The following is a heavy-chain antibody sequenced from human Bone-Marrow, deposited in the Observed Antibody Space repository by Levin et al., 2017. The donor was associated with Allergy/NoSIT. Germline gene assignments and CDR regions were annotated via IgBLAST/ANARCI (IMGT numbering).Heavy chain of an antibody. V-gene: IGHV3-48*01. Sequence: GESLKISCAASGFTFNTYSMNWVRQAPGKGLEWVSYISSIGSTIYYADSVKGRFTISRDNAKNSLYLQMNSLRAEDTAVLYCARGPPCGGSCFDVDNWFDPWGQGTLVTVSS. D-gene: IGHD2-15*01. CDR1: GFTFNTYS. CDR2: ISSIGSTI. J-gene: IGHJ5*02. CDR3: ARGPPCGGSCFDVDNWFDP.